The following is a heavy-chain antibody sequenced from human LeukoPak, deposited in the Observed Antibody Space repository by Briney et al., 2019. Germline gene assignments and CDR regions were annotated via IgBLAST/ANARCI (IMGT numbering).Heavy chain of an antibody. V-gene: IGHV3-33*06. D-gene: IGHD3-22*01. J-gene: IGHJ4*02. Sequence: GRSLRLSCAASGFTFSSYGMHWVRQAPGKGLEWVALIWYDGSNKYYADSVKGRFTVSRDNSKNTLYLQMNSLRAEDTAVYYCAKDRITMIVAGYFDYWGQGTLVTVSS. CDR3: AKDRITMIVAGYFDY. CDR1: GFTFSSYG. CDR2: IWYDGSNK.